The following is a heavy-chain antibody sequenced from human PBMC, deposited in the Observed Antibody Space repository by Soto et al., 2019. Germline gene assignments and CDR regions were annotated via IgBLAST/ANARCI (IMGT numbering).Heavy chain of an antibody. Sequence: PGGSLRLSCAASGFTFSSYAMSWVRQAPGKGLEWVSAISGSGGSTYYADSVKGRFTISRDNSKNTLYLQMNSLRAEDTAVYYCAKVRYCSGYWCRNPYFYYWGQGTLVTVSS. CDR2: ISGSGGST. J-gene: IGHJ4*02. D-gene: IGHD2-15*01. V-gene: IGHV3-23*01. CDR1: GFTFSSYA. CDR3: AKVRYCSGYWCRNPYFYY.